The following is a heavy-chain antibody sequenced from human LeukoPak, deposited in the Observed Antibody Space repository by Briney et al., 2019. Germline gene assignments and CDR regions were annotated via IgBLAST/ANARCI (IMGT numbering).Heavy chain of an antibody. CDR2: ISSSSSYI. J-gene: IGHJ4*02. D-gene: IGHD4-17*01. Sequence: GGSLRLSCAASGFTFSSYSMNWVRQAPGKGLEWVSSISSSSSYIYYADSVKGRFTISRDNAKNSLYLQMNSLRAEDTAVYYCAKDPRMTTVTTPLYWGQGTLVTVSS. CDR1: GFTFSSYS. CDR3: AKDPRMTTVTTPLY. V-gene: IGHV3-21*01.